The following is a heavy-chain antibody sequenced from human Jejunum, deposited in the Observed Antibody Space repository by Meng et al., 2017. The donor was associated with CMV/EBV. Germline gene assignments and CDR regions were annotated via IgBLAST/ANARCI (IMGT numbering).Heavy chain of an antibody. CDR2: IHLGGSPT. CDR3: VSLYHRDAYNSFNY. CDR1: GYTLTNNC. D-gene: IGHD5-24*01. V-gene: IGHV5-51*01. Sequence: SGYTLTNNCIGWVRQVPERGLEWMALIHLGGSPTQYNPSVQGQVTISVDKSISTTYLQWSSLKASDTAMYYCVSLYHRDAYNSFNYWGQGTLVTVSS. J-gene: IGHJ4*02.